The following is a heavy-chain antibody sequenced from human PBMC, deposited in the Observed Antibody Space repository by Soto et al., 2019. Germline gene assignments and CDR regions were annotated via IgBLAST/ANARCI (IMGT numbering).Heavy chain of an antibody. V-gene: IGHV3-74*01. Sequence: GGSLRLSCAASGFTFSSYWMHWVRQAPGKGLVWASRINSDGTTTHYADSVKGRFTISRDNAKDTLFLQMTTLRVEDTATYYCALTKVVVVPASSDYGMDVWGQGTTVTVSS. CDR1: GFTFSSYW. CDR2: INSDGTTT. D-gene: IGHD2-15*01. J-gene: IGHJ6*02. CDR3: ALTKVVVVPASSDYGMDV.